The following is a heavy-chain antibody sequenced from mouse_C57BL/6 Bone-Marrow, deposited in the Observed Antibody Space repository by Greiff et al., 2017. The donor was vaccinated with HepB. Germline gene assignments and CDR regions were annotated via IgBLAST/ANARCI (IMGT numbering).Heavy chain of an antibody. J-gene: IGHJ4*01. CDR1: GYTFTSYT. V-gene: IGHV1-4*01. Sequence: VQLQQSGAELARPGASVKMSCKASGYTFTSYTMHWVKQRPGQGLEWIGYINPSSGYTKYNQKFKDKATLTADKSSSTAYMQLSSLTSEDSAVYYCGTTVVAPYYYAMDYWGQGTSVTVSS. D-gene: IGHD1-1*01. CDR2: INPSSGYT. CDR3: GTTVVAPYYYAMDY.